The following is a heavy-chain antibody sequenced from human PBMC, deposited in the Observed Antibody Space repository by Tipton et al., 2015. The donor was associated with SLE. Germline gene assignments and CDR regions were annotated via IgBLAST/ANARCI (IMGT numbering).Heavy chain of an antibody. D-gene: IGHD3-22*01. CDR1: TYSISNGHY. CDR2: VYHTGNT. CDR3: ARDSFQHYYDLAFDI. Sequence: TLSLTCSVSTYSISNGHYWAWVRQPPGKGLEWIGTVYHTGNTYYNPSLKSRVTLSADTSKNQVSLRLTSVTAADTAVYYCARDSFQHYYDLAFDIWGQGTMVTVSS. J-gene: IGHJ3*02. V-gene: IGHV4-38-2*02.